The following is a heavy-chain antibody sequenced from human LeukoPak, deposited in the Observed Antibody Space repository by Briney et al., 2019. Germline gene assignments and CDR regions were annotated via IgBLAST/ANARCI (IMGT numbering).Heavy chain of an antibody. J-gene: IGHJ5*02. V-gene: IGHV4-39*07. CDR2: IYYSGST. CDR1: GGSISSSSYY. Sequence: SETLSLTCTVSGGSISSSSYYWGWIRQPPGKGLEWIGSIYYSGSTYYNPSLKSRVTISVDTSKNQFSLKLSSVTAADTAVYYCARISSGYYYVCEAWGQGTLVTVSS. D-gene: IGHD3-22*01. CDR3: ARISSGYYYVCEA.